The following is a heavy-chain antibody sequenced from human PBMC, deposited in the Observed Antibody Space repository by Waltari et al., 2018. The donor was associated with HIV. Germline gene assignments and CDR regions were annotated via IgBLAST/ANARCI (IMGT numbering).Heavy chain of an antibody. CDR2: INTREGST. J-gene: IGHJ5*02. CDR1: GYTFTSYY. Sequence: QVQLVQSGAEVKKPGASVKVSCKASGYTFTSYYMHWVRQAPGQGLEWMGVINTREGSTRYEQKFQGRVTMTRDTSTSTVNMEVSSLRSEDTAVYYCARVEGYCTNGVCYIQGWFDPWGQGTLVTVSS. CDR3: ARVEGYCTNGVCYIQGWFDP. D-gene: IGHD2-8*01. V-gene: IGHV1-46*01.